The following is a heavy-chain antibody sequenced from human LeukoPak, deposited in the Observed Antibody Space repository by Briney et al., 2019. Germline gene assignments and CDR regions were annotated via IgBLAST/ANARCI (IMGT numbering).Heavy chain of an antibody. CDR3: ARGGVAAGTVGFDY. D-gene: IGHD6-13*01. CDR1: GGSFSGYY. J-gene: IGHJ4*02. V-gene: IGHV4-34*01. Sequence: SETLSLTCAVYGGSFSGYYWSWIRQPPGKGLEWIGEINHSGSTNYNPSLKSRVTISVDTSKNQFSLKLSSVTAADTAVYYCARGGVAAGTVGFDYWGQGTLVTVSS. CDR2: INHSGST.